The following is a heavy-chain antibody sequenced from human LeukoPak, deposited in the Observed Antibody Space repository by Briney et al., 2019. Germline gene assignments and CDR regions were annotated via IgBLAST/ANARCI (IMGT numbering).Heavy chain of an antibody. Sequence: GTSVKVSCRASGFTFTSSAMQWVRQARGQRLEWIGWIVVGSGNTNYAQKFQERVTITRDMSTSTAYMELSSLRSEDTAVYYCAAATGFAPAGGMDVWGQGTTVTVSS. D-gene: IGHD6-25*01. CDR1: GFTFTSSA. V-gene: IGHV1-58*02. CDR2: IVVGSGNT. J-gene: IGHJ6*02. CDR3: AAATGFAPAGGMDV.